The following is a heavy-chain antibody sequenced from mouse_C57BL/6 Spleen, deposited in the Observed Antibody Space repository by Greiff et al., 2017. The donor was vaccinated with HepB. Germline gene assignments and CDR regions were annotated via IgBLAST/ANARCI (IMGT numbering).Heavy chain of an antibody. J-gene: IGHJ2*01. CDR2: IDPENGDT. D-gene: IGHD4-1*01. V-gene: IGHV14-4*01. CDR1: GFNIKDDY. Sequence: EVQLQQSGAELVRPGASVKLSCTASGFNIKDDYMHWVKQRPEQGLEWIGWIDPENGDTEYASKFQGKATITADTSSNTAYLQLSSLTSEDTAVYYCTPNWDFDYWGQGTTLTVSS. CDR3: TPNWDFDY.